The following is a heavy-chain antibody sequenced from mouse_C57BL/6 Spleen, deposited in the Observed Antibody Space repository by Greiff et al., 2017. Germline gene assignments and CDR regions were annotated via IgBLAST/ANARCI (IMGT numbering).Heavy chain of an antibody. Sequence: VQLQESGAELVRPGASVTLSCKASGYTFTDYEMHWVKQTPVHGLEWIGAIEPETGGTAYNQKFKGKAILTADKSSSTAYMELRSLTSEDSAVYYCTRGALLVSYYAMDYWGQGTSVTVSS. J-gene: IGHJ4*01. CDR2: IEPETGGT. CDR1: GYTFTDYE. D-gene: IGHD6-2*01. V-gene: IGHV1-15*01. CDR3: TRGALLVSYYAMDY.